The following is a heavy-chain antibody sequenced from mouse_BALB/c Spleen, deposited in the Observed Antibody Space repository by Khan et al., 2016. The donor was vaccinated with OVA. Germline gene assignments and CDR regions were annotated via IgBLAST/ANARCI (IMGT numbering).Heavy chain of an antibody. V-gene: IGHV3-2*02. D-gene: IGHD1-2*01. CDR3: ARTARIKY. CDR1: GYSITSGYG. J-gene: IGHJ2*01. Sequence: EVQLQESGPGLVKPSQSLSLTCTVTGYSITSGYGWNWIRQFPGNKLEWMGYISYSGSTNYNPSLKSRIPITRDTSKNQFFLQLNSVTTEDSATYYCARTARIKYWGQGTTLTVSS. CDR2: ISYSGST.